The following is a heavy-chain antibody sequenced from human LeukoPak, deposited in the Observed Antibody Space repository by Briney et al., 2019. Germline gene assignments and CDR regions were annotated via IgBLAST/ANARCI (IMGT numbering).Heavy chain of an antibody. V-gene: IGHV1-18*01. D-gene: IGHD3-10*01. J-gene: IGHJ6*02. CDR2: ISAYNGNT. CDR3: ARVPALWFGELSAVYYGMDV. CDR1: GYTFTSYG. Sequence: GAAVKVSCKASGYTFTSYGISWVRQAPEQGLEWMGWISAYNGNTNNAQKLHGRVSMTTDTSTSTAYMELRSLRSDDTAVYYCARVPALWFGELSAVYYGMDVWGQGTTVTVSS.